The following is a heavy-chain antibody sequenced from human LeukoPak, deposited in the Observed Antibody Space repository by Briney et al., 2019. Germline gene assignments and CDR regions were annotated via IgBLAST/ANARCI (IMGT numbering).Heavy chain of an antibody. D-gene: IGHD4-17*01. J-gene: IGHJ4*02. V-gene: IGHV3-48*02. CDR2: ISSRSSSI. CDR1: GFTFSSYS. CDR3: ARGDYGDRDLDY. Sequence: GGSLRLSCAASGFTFSSYSMNWVRHAPAKGLEWVSYISSRSSSIYYADSVKGRFTLSRDNAKNSLYLQMNSLRDEDTAVYYCARGDYGDRDLDYWGQGSLVTVSS.